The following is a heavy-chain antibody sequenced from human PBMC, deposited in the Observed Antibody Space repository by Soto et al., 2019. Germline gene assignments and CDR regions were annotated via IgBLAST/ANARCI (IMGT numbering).Heavy chain of an antibody. Sequence: QVQLVQSGAEVKRPGSSVKVSCKASGDTFSFYSINWVRQAPGLGLEWMGRVIPILSMSNYAQRFQVRVTMTADKSTSTAYMELSGLRSEDTALSYCAPSYGSGYRAFDYLGQGSLVIVYS. D-gene: IGHD3-10*01. J-gene: IGHJ4*02. CDR1: GDTFSFYS. V-gene: IGHV1-69*04. CDR3: APSYGSGYRAFDY. CDR2: VIPILSMS.